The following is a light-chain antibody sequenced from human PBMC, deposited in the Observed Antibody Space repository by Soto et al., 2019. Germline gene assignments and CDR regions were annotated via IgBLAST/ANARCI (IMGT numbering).Light chain of an antibody. V-gene: IGLV1-44*01. Sequence: QAVVTQPPSASGTPGQRVTISCSGSISNIGSNTVNWYQQLPGTAPKLLIYSNNQRPSGVPDRFSGSKSGTSASLAISGLQSEDEADYYCAAWDDSQNGPVFGGGTKVTVL. CDR3: AAWDDSQNGPV. CDR1: ISNIGSNT. J-gene: IGLJ2*01. CDR2: SNN.